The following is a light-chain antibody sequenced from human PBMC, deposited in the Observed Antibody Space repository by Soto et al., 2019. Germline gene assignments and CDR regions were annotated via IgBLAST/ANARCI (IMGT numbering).Light chain of an antibody. CDR3: FSYTSSGTYV. CDR1: SSDVGNYKY. Sequence: QYGLTRPASVSGSPGQSITISCTGNSSDVGNYKYVSWYQQHPGKAPTLIIYEVSNRPSGVSNRFSGSKSGNTASLTISGLQAEDETDYYCFSYTSSGTYVFGTGTKVTVL. V-gene: IGLV2-14*01. J-gene: IGLJ1*01. CDR2: EVS.